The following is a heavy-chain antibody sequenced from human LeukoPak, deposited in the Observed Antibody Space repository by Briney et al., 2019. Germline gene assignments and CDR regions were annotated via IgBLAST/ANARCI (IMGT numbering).Heavy chain of an antibody. Sequence: ASAKVSCKAPGYTFTNYYIHWVRQAPEQRLEWTGIIDPSGGSTSYAQKFQGRVTMTRDTSTSTVYMELSSLRSEDTAVYYCAREGPYSDSSRSRFDYWGQGTLVTVSS. D-gene: IGHD6-6*01. CDR1: GYTFTNYY. V-gene: IGHV1-46*01. CDR2: IDPSGGST. CDR3: AREGPYSDSSRSRFDY. J-gene: IGHJ4*02.